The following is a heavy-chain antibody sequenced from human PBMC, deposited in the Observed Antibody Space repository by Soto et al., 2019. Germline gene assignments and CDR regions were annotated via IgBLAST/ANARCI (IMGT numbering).Heavy chain of an antibody. CDR2: INPTSGGT. V-gene: IGHV1-2*02. CDR1: GYTFTGYY. Sequence: ASVKVSCKASGYTFTGYYMHRVRQAPGQGLEWMALINPTSGGTNYAQKFQGRVTMTWDTSISTAYMELSRLTSDDTAIYYCARGYCSSIGCSHYFHYWGQGTLVTVSS. CDR3: ARGYCSSIGCSHYFHY. J-gene: IGHJ4*02. D-gene: IGHD2-2*01.